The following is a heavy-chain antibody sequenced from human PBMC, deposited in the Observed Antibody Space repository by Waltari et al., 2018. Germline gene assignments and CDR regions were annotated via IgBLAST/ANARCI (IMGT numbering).Heavy chain of an antibody. J-gene: IGHJ4*02. CDR2: IKQDGGEK. V-gene: IGHV3-7*04. CDR3: ARGVTTVEC. Sequence: EVQLVESGGGLVQPGGSLRPSCSGSGFTFSNSWMGWVRQAPGKGLEWVASIKQDGGEKYYVDSMKGRFTISRDNDNNSLFLQMDSLRVEDTAVYYCARGVTTVECWGQGALVTVSS. D-gene: IGHD2-21*02. CDR1: GFTFSNSW.